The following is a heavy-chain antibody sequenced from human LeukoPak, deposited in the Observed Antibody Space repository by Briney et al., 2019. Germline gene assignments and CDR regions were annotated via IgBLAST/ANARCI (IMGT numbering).Heavy chain of an antibody. V-gene: IGHV4-30-2*01. CDR1: GGSISSGGYS. CDR2: IYHSGST. D-gene: IGHD3-9*01. Sequence: SQTLSLTCAVSGGSISSGGYSWSWIRQPPGKGLEWIGYIYHSGSTYYNPSLKSRVTISVDRSKNQFSLKLSSVTAADTAVYYCARETEYYDILTGYPPYYYFDYWGQGTLVTVSS. CDR3: ARETEYYDILTGYPPYYYFDY. J-gene: IGHJ4*02.